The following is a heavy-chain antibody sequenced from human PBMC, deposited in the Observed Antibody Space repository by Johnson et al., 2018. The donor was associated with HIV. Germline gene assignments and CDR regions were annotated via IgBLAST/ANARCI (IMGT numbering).Heavy chain of an antibody. J-gene: IGHJ3*01. CDR3: STDVTDTVTTYYNAFDV. CDR1: GFTFSNAW. V-gene: IGHV3-15*01. D-gene: IGHD4-11*01. CDR2: IRSKTDGGTT. Sequence: VQLVESGGGLVQPGGSLRVSCAASGFTFSNAWMNWVRQAPGKGLEWVGRIRSKTDGGTTEYAAPVKGRFTISRDDSKNTLYLQMNSLKTEDTAVYYCSTDVTDTVTTYYNAFDVWGQGTMVTVSS.